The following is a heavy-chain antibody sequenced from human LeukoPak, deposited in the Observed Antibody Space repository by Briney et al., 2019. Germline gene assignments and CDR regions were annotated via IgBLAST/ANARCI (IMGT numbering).Heavy chain of an antibody. CDR2: MNPNSGNT. D-gene: IGHD3-16*02. CDR1: GYTFTSYD. CDR3: ARDWFTCLGELSPDRAFDY. J-gene: IGHJ4*02. Sequence: GASVKVSCKASGYTFTSYDINWVRQATGQGLEWMGWMNPNSGNTGYAQKFQGRVTITRNTSISTAYMELSSLRSEDTAVYYCARDWFTCLGELSPDRAFDYWGQGTLVTVSS. V-gene: IGHV1-8*03.